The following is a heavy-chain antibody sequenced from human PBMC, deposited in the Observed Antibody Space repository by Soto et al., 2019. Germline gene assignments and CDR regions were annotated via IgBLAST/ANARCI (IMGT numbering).Heavy chain of an antibody. CDR1: GYTFTSYY. J-gene: IGHJ5*02. V-gene: IGHV1-46*01. D-gene: IGHD6-13*01. CDR2: INPSGGST. CDR3: ARVYSSSWDPAAAYWFDP. Sequence: ASVKVSCKASGYTFTSYYMHWARQAPGQGLEWMGIINPSGGSTSYAQKFQGRVTMTRDTSTSTVYMELSSLRSEDTAVYYCARVYSSSWDPAAAYWFDPWGQGTLVTVSS.